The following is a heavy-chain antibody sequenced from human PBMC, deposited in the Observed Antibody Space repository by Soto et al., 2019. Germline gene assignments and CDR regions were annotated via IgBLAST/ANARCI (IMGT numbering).Heavy chain of an antibody. V-gene: IGHV4-34*01. CDR3: ARRGHLSSGWRNYWCFDL. Sequence: SETLSLTCAVSGGSFSEYYWSWIRQPPGKGLEWVGEINHYGNTNYNPSLKSRLTISVDTSKNQVSLNLSSVTAADTAVYYCARRGHLSSGWRNYWCFDLWGRGTLVTVSS. CDR1: GGSFSEYY. D-gene: IGHD6-19*01. CDR2: INHYGNT. J-gene: IGHJ2*01.